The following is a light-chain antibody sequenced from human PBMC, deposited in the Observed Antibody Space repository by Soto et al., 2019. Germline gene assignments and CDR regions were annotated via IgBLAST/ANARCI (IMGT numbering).Light chain of an antibody. CDR2: EVT. CDR3: SSYTSSSTVV. CDR1: SSDFGGYNF. J-gene: IGLJ2*01. Sequence: QSVLTQPASVSGSPGQSITVSCTGTSSDFGGYNFVSWYQQHPGKAPKLMIYEVTNRPSGVSNRFSGSKSGNTASLTISGLQAEDEAHYYCSSYTSSSTVVFGGGTKLTVL. V-gene: IGLV2-14*01.